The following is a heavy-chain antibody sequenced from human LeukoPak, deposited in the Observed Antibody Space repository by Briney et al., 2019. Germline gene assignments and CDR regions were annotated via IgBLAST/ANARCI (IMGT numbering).Heavy chain of an antibody. V-gene: IGHV4-34*01. CDR3: ARVVPNPYYYDSSGYYDY. CDR1: GGSFSGYY. D-gene: IGHD3-22*01. J-gene: IGHJ4*02. CDR2: INHSGST. Sequence: SETLSLTCAVYGGSFSGYYWSWIRQPPGKGLEWIGEINHSGSTNYNPSLKSRVTISVDTSKNQFSLKLSSVTAADTAVYYCARVVPNPYYYDSSGYYDYWGQGTLVTVSS.